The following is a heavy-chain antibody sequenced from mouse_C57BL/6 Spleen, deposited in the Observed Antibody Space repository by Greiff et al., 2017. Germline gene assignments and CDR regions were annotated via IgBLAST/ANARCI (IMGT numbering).Heavy chain of an antibody. J-gene: IGHJ2*01. Sequence: QVQLQQPGAELVRPGSSVKLSCKASGYTFTSYWMHWVKQRPIQGLEWIGNIDPSDSETHYNQKFKDKATLTVDKSSSTAYMQLSSLTSEDSAVYYGARVNYYGSSSRYFDYWGQGTTLTVSS. CDR3: ARVNYYGSSSRYFDY. CDR1: GYTFTSYW. V-gene: IGHV1-52*01. CDR2: IDPSDSET. D-gene: IGHD1-1*01.